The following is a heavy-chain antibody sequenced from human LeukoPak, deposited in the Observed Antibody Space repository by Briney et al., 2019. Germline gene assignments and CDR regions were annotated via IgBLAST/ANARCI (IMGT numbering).Heavy chain of an antibody. Sequence: ASVKVSCKASGGTFSSYAISCVRQAPGQGLEWMGGIIPIFGTANYAQKFQGRVTLTTDESTSTHYMERCGLRSVATAACDCARDSGSYYSAYGLFDPGGQGPLVTVPS. CDR1: GGTFSSYA. D-gene: IGHD1-26*01. V-gene: IGHV1-69*05. J-gene: IGHJ5*02. CDR2: IIPIFGTA. CDR3: ARDSGSYYSAYGLFDP.